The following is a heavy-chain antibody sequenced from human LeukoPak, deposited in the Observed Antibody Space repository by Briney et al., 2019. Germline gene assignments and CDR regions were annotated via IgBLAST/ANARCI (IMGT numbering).Heavy chain of an antibody. CDR1: GYTFTSYG. V-gene: IGHV1-18*01. CDR2: ISGYNGNT. J-gene: IGHJ4*02. CDR3: ARQPRRERWLQSYFDY. Sequence: GASVKVSCKASGYTFTSYGISWVRQAPGQGLEWMGWISGYNGNTNYAQKLQGRVTMTTDTSTSTAYMELRSLRSDDTAMYYCARQPRRERWLQSYFDYWGQGTLVTVSS. D-gene: IGHD5-24*01.